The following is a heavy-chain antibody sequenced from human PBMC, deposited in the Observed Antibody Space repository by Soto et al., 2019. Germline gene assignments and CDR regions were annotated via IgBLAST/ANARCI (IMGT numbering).Heavy chain of an antibody. CDR3: ARHEQGPAFDP. CDR1: GDSISSSGYY. Sequence: QVQLQESGPGLVKPSETLSLTCTVSGDSISSSGYYWAWIRQSPEKGLEWIASIYYSGSTYYSPSLKSRLTISGDTSKNQFSLKLRSVTVADTAVYYCARHEQGPAFDPWGQGTLVTVSS. V-gene: IGHV4-39*01. D-gene: IGHD6-13*01. CDR2: IYYSGST. J-gene: IGHJ5*02.